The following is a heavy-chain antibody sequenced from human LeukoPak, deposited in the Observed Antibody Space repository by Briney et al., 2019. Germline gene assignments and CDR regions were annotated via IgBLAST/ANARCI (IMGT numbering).Heavy chain of an antibody. V-gene: IGHV7-4-1*02. J-gene: IGHJ5*02. D-gene: IGHD3-10*01. CDR2: INTNTGNP. CDR1: GYTFTSYA. CDR3: ARDGRPLWFGESRQTRGYNWFDP. Sequence: ASVKVSYKASGYTFTSYAMNWVRQAPGQGLEWMGWINTNTGNPTYAQGFTGRFVFSLDTSVSTAYLQISSLKAEDTAVYYCARDGRPLWFGESRQTRGYNWFDPWGQGTLVTVSS.